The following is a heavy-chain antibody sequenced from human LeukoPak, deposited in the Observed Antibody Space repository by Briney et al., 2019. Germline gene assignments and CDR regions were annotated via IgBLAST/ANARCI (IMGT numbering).Heavy chain of an antibody. V-gene: IGHV1-18*01. J-gene: IGHJ3*02. CDR1: GYTFTSYG. CDR3: ARRKRYDFWSGSPKSDAFDI. D-gene: IGHD3-3*01. Sequence: GASVKVSCKASGYTFTSYGISGVRQAPGQGLEWMGWISAYNGNTNYAQKLQGRVTMTTDTSTSTAYMELRSVRSDDTAVYYCARRKRYDFWSGSPKSDAFDIWGQGTMVTVSS. CDR2: ISAYNGNT.